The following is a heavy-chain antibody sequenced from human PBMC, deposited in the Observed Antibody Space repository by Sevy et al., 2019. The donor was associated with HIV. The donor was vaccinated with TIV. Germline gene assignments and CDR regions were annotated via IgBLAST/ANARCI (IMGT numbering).Heavy chain of an antibody. CDR1: GFAFSSYD. CDR3: ARDLPPSATIVPHFDY. V-gene: IGHV3-48*03. D-gene: IGHD1-26*01. J-gene: IGHJ4*02. Sequence: GGSLRLSCAASGFAFSSYDMHWVRQAPGKGLEWVLYITSSGTTINYADSVKGRFTISRDNAKNSLYLQMNSLRVEDTAVYHCARDLPPSATIVPHFDYWGQGTLVTVSS. CDR2: ITSSGTTI.